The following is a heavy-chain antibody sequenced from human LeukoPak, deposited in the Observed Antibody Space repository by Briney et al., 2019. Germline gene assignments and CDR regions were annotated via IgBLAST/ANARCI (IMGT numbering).Heavy chain of an antibody. CDR3: ARGHCSSTSCAAGWFDP. D-gene: IGHD2-2*01. Sequence: SQTLSLTCAVSGGSISSYYWSWIRQPPGKGLEWIGYVYYSGSTDYNPSLKSRVTISVDTSKNQFSLKLSSVTAADTAVYYCARGHCSSTSCAAGWFDPWGQGTLVTVSS. CDR2: VYYSGST. CDR1: GGSISSYY. V-gene: IGHV4-59*01. J-gene: IGHJ5*02.